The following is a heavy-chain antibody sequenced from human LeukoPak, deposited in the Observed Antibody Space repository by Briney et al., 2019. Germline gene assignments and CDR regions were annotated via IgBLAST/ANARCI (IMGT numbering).Heavy chain of an antibody. Sequence: IRYDGSSKYNTDSVKGRFTVSRDNPKNTLYLQMNSLSAEDTALYYCAKESHNYYYYHMDVWGKGTTVTVSS. CDR2: IRYDGSSK. CDR3: AKESHNYYYYHMDV. J-gene: IGHJ6*03. V-gene: IGHV3-30*02.